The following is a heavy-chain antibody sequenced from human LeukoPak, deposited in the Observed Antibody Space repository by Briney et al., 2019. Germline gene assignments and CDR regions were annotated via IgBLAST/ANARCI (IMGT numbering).Heavy chain of an antibody. CDR2: ISWNSGSI. V-gene: IGHV3-9*01. CDR3: ARRSYDIVVVVAATKDYYYYYYMDV. CDR1: GFTFDDYA. D-gene: IGHD2-15*01. J-gene: IGHJ6*03. Sequence: AGGSLRLSCAASGFTFDDYAMHWVRQAPGKGLEWVSGISWNSGSIGYADSVKGRFTISRHNAKNSLYLQMNSLRAEDTAVYYCARRSYDIVVVVAATKDYYYYYYMDVWGKGTTVTVSS.